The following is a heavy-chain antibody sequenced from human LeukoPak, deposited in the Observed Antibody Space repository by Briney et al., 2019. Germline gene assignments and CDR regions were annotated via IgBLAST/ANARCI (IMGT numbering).Heavy chain of an antibody. V-gene: IGHV1-18*04. CDR1: GYTFTSYG. Sequence: ASVKVSCKASGYTFTSYGISWVRQAPGQGLEWMGWISAYNGNTNYAQKLQGRVTMTTDTSTSTAYMELRSLRSDDTAVYYCASQPRLGYCSSTSCYYSNWFDPWGQGTLVTVSS. CDR3: ASQPRLGYCSSTSCYYSNWFDP. CDR2: ISAYNGNT. D-gene: IGHD2-2*01. J-gene: IGHJ5*02.